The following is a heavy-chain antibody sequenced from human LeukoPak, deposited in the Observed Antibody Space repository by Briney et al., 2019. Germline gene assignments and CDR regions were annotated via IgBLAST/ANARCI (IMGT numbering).Heavy chain of an antibody. J-gene: IGHJ4*02. CDR1: GYSSTSYE. Sequence: ASVKVSCKASGYSSTSYEINWVRQATGQGLEWMGWMNPSSGNTGYAQNFQGRVTMTRNTSISTAYMDLSSLTSADTAVYYCARRRYTDFDYWGQGTLVSVSS. CDR3: ARRRYTDFDY. V-gene: IGHV1-8*01. CDR2: MNPSSGNT. D-gene: IGHD2-2*02.